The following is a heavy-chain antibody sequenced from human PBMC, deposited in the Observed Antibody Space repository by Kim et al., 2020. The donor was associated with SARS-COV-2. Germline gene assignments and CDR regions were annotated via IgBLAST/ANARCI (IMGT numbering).Heavy chain of an antibody. D-gene: IGHD2-2*01. CDR3: AREYCSCNTCYFDY. CDR2: IYYTGST. J-gene: IGHJ4*02. Sequence: SETLSLTCTVSGGSMSSHYWSWIRQPPGKGLEWIGYIYYTGSTSFNPSLKSRVSISADTSNNQFSLKLTSVTAADTAVYYCAREYCSCNTCYFDYWGQGT. CDR1: GGSMSSHY. V-gene: IGHV4-59*11.